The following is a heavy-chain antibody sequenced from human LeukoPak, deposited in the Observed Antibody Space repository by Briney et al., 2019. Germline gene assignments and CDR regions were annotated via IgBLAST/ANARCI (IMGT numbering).Heavy chain of an antibody. CDR2: IKQDGSEK. CDR3: ARVDKGANQQGNYFDY. V-gene: IGHV3-7*01. CDR1: GFTFSSYW. Sequence: RSLRLSCASSGFTFSSYWMSGFRQPPGKGLEWVANIKQDGSEKYYVHSGKGRFTISRDNAKNSLYLPMNRPRAEDTAVYYCARVDKGANQQGNYFDYWGQGTLVTVSS. D-gene: IGHD1-26*01. J-gene: IGHJ4*02.